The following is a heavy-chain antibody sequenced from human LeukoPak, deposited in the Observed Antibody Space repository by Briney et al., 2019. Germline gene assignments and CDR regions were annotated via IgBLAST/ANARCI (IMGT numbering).Heavy chain of an antibody. CDR3: ASTQNDYGWYFVN. CDR2: VHLDGRT. D-gene: IGHD4-17*01. CDR1: GGSVTSTNW. V-gene: IGHV4-4*02. J-gene: IGHJ4*02. Sequence: SETLSLTCDVSGGSVTSTNWWTWVRQPPGKGLEWIGEVHLDGRTNYNPSLKSRLIMSVDLPENHISLRLSSVTAADTAVYYCASTQNDYGWYFVNWGQGILVTVSS.